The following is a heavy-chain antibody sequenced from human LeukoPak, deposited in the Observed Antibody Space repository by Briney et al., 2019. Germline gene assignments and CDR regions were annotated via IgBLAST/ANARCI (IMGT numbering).Heavy chain of an antibody. Sequence: SETLSLTCTVPGGSISSSPYYWGWIRQPPGKGLECIGNIYYSRSAYYNPYLKTRVTISVDTSKNQFSLKLTSVTAADTAVYYCARHASVDGNWPRPLDYWGQGRLVTVSS. CDR2: IYYSRSA. J-gene: IGHJ4*02. CDR1: GGSISSSPYY. D-gene: IGHD6-19*01. V-gene: IGHV4-39*01. CDR3: ARHASVDGNWPRPLDY.